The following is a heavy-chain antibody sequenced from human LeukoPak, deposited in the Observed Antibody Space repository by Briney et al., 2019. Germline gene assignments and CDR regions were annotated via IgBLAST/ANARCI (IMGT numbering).Heavy chain of an antibody. D-gene: IGHD6-19*01. CDR1: GYTLTELS. CDR2: FDPEDGET. CDR3: ATWSDSSGWPMFDY. J-gene: IGHJ4*02. Sequence: GASVKVSCKVSGYTLTELSMHWVRQAPGKGLEWRGGFDPEDGETIYAQKFQGRVTMTEDTSTDTAYMELSSLRSEDTAVYYCATWSDSSGWPMFDYWGQGTLVTVSS. V-gene: IGHV1-24*01.